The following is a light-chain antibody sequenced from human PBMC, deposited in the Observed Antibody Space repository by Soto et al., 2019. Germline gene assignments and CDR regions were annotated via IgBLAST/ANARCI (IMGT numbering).Light chain of an antibody. Sequence: QSVLTQPPSASGTPGQRVTISCSGSSSNIGSNYVYWYRQLPGTAPKLLIYRNNQRPSGVPDRFSGSKSGTSASLAISGLRSEDEADYYCAAWDDSLSGRVFGTGTKVTVL. CDR2: RNN. J-gene: IGLJ1*01. CDR1: SSNIGSNY. V-gene: IGLV1-47*01. CDR3: AAWDDSLSGRV.